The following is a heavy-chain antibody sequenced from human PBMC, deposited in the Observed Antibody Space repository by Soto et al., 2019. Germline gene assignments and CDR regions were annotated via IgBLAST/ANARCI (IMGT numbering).Heavy chain of an antibody. Sequence: QVQLVEYGGGVVQPGRSLRLSCVASGFTFSSYGMHWVRQAPGKGLEWVAIISYDGSNTYYADSVKGRFTISRDNSKNTLYLQRNSLRAEDTSVYYCAKEGGLSGSHYISSSYYFDYWGQGTRVTVSS. CDR3: AKEGGLSGSHYISSSYYFDY. CDR1: GFTFSSYG. CDR2: ISYDGSNT. D-gene: IGHD1-26*01. V-gene: IGHV3-30*18. J-gene: IGHJ4*02.